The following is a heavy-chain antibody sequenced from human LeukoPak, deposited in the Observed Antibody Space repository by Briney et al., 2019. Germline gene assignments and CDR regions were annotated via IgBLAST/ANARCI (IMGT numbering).Heavy chain of an antibody. D-gene: IGHD1-20*01. V-gene: IGHV3-9*03. Sequence: GGSLRLSCAASGFTFDDYAVHWVRQAPGKGLEWVSGISWNSGSIGYADSVKGRSTISRDNAKNSLYLQMNSLRAEDMALYYCAKGSGYNWNDVTDYWGQGTLVTVSS. CDR3: AKGSGYNWNDVTDY. CDR2: ISWNSGSI. CDR1: GFTFDDYA. J-gene: IGHJ4*02.